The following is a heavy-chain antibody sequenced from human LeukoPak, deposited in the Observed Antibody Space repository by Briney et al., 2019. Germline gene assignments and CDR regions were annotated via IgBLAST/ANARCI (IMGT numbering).Heavy chain of an antibody. CDR2: ISGSGGST. V-gene: IGHV3-23*01. CDR1: GFTFSSYA. J-gene: IGHJ4*02. CDR3: AKGEYCSSTSCQPDY. D-gene: IGHD2-2*01. Sequence: GGSLRLSCAASGFTFSSYAMSWVRQAPGKGLEWVSAISGSGGSTYYADSVKGRFAISRDNSKNTLYLQMNSLRAEDTAVYYCAKGEYCSSTSCQPDYWGQGTLVTVSS.